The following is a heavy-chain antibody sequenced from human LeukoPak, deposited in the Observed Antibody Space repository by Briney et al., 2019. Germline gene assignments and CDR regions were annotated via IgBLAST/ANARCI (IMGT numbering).Heavy chain of an antibody. J-gene: IGHJ3*02. CDR1: GGTFSSYA. V-gene: IGHV1-69*05. Sequence: ASVKVSCKASGGTFSSYAISWVRQAPGQGLEWMGRIIPIFGTANYAQKFQGRVTITTDESTSPAYMELSSLRSEDTAVYYCARGYGDYDFWSGYSLDAFDIWGQGTMVTVSS. CDR3: ARGYGDYDFWSGYSLDAFDI. CDR2: IIPIFGTA. D-gene: IGHD3-3*01.